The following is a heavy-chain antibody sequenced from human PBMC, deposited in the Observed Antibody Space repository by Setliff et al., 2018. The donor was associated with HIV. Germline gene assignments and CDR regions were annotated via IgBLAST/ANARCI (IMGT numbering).Heavy chain of an antibody. CDR1: GGSINNGTYF. D-gene: IGHD1-7*01. CDR3: ARPGVGTVSFDY. V-gene: IGHV4-61*02. J-gene: IGHJ4*02. Sequence: SETLSLTCTVSGGSINNGTYFWTWIRQPAGKPLEWVGRVYTSGSATYNPSLKSRVTISVDTSKNQFSLKLSSVTAADTAVYYCARPGVGTVSFDYWGQGTLVTVSS. CDR2: VYTSGSA.